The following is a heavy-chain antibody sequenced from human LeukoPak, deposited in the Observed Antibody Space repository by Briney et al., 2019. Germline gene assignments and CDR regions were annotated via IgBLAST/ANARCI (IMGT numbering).Heavy chain of an antibody. CDR1: GFTFSSYA. CDR3: ARTYYYDSSGYYDYFDY. J-gene: IGHJ4*02. CDR2: ISGSGGST. D-gene: IGHD3-22*01. Sequence: GGSLRLSCAASGFTFSSYAMSWVRQAPGKGLEWVSAISGSGGSTYYADSVKGRFTISRDNSKNTLYLQMNSLRAEDTAVYYCARTYYYDSSGYYDYFDYWGQGTLVTVSS. V-gene: IGHV3-23*01.